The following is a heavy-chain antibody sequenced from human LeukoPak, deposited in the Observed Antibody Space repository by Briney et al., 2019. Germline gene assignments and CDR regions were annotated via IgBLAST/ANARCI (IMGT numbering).Heavy chain of an antibody. Sequence: SETLSLTCTVSGGPISSYYWSWIRQPPGKGLEWIGYIYYSGSTNYNPSLKSRVTISVDTSKNQFSLKLSSVTAADTAVYYCARVAPVLRFLEWLPGGNYFDYWGQGTLVTVSS. CDR1: GGPISSYY. V-gene: IGHV4-59*01. D-gene: IGHD3-3*01. CDR3: ARVAPVLRFLEWLPGGNYFDY. J-gene: IGHJ4*02. CDR2: IYYSGST.